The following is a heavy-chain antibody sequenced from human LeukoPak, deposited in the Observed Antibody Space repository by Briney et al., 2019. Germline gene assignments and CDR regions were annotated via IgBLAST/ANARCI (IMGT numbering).Heavy chain of an antibody. J-gene: IGHJ4*02. CDR3: GRGDDFSGDH. D-gene: IGHD1-1*01. V-gene: IGHV3-7*04. CDR1: GFTFSNFW. CDR2: IHPEGNEK. Sequence: PGGSLRLSCAVSGFTFSNFWMSWVRQAPGRGLEWVANIHPEGNEKYHVAAVKGRFTISRDNTKDLLFLKMNGLRVEDTAVYYCGRGDDFSGDHWGQGTLVTVSS.